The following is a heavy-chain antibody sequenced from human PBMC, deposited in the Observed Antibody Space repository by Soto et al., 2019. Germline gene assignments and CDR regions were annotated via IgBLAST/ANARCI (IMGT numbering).Heavy chain of an antibody. V-gene: IGHV3-48*03. J-gene: IGHJ4*02. CDR3: AREPYSSTPNYQEAGFDY. CDR1: GFTFSSYE. Sequence: PGGSLRLYCAAAGFTFSSYERNWVRQAPGKGLEWVSYISSSGSTIYYADSVKGRFTISRDNAKNSLYLQMNSLRAEDTAVYYCAREPYSSTPNYQEAGFDYWGQGTLVTVSS. CDR2: ISSSGSTI. D-gene: IGHD6-13*01.